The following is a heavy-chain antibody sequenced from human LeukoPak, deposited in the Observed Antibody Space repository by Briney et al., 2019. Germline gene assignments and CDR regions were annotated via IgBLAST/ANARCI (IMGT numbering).Heavy chain of an antibody. D-gene: IGHD2-21*01. CDR1: GFTFSSYS. Sequence: GGSLRLSCAASGFTFSSYSMNWVRQAPGKGLEWVSSISSSSSYIYYADSVKGRFTISRDNAKNSLYLQMNSLRAEDTAVYYCARRANCGGDCLDYWAREPWSPSPQ. J-gene: IGHJ4*02. CDR2: ISSSSSYI. V-gene: IGHV3-21*01. CDR3: ARRANCGGDCLDY.